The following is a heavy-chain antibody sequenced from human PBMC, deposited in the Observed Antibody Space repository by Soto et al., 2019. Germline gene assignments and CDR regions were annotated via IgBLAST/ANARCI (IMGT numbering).Heavy chain of an antibody. CDR2: IYYSGST. V-gene: IGHV4-39*01. CDR3: ARYEPTGYAFSF. J-gene: IGHJ3*01. D-gene: IGHD3-9*01. CDR1: GGSISSSSYY. Sequence: QLQLQESGPGLVKPSETLSLTCTVSGGSISSSSYYWGWIRQPPGKGLEWIGSIYYSGSTYYNPSLKSRITIPVAASKNLFSVKLTSITAANTSAYFWARYEPTGYAFSFWGQGTMDIVSS.